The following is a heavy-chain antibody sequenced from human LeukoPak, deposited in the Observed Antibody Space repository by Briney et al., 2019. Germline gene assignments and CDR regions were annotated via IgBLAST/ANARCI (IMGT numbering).Heavy chain of an antibody. Sequence: TTSEPLSLTCTVSGGSISSGSYYWSWLRQPPGKGLEWIGSIYHSGSTYYNPSLKSRVTISVHTSKNQFSLKLSSVTAADTAVYYCARVAPQTYYDFWSGYPYLNWFDPWGQGTLVTVSS. D-gene: IGHD3-3*01. CDR2: IYHSGST. V-gene: IGHV4-39*07. CDR1: GGSISSGSYY. CDR3: ARVAPQTYYDFWSGYPYLNWFDP. J-gene: IGHJ5*02.